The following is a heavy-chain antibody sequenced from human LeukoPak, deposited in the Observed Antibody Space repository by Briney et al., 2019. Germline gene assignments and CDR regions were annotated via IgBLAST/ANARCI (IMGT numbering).Heavy chain of an antibody. Sequence: SETLSLTCSVSGGSLNYYYWSWIRRPAGRGLEWIGRVAGSGSTNYNPSLRSRATMSVDKTKNQFSLTLTAVTAADTAVYYCVREGRTGDYEGYWGPGTLVTVSS. D-gene: IGHD4-17*01. CDR2: VAGSGST. V-gene: IGHV4-4*07. CDR3: VREGRTGDYEGY. J-gene: IGHJ4*02. CDR1: GGSLNYYY.